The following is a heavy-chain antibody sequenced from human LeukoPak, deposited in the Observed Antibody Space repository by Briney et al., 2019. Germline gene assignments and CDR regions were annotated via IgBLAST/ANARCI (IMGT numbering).Heavy chain of an antibody. CDR2: IIPIFGTA. V-gene: IGHV1-69*13. CDR3: ARGDYCGGDCYTGRLGY. J-gene: IGHJ4*02. D-gene: IGHD2-21*02. Sequence: SVKVSCKASGYTFTSYAISWVRQAPGQGLEWMGGIIPIFGTANYAQKFQGRVTITADESTSTAYMELSSLRSEDTAVYYCARGDYCGGDCYTGRLGYWGQGTLVTVSS. CDR1: GYTFTSYA.